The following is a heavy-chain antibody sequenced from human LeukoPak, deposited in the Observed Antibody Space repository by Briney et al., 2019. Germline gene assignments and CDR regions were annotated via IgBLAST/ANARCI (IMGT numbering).Heavy chain of an antibody. CDR3: ARGVATNRYYFDY. D-gene: IGHD5-12*01. CDR1: GGTFSSYA. J-gene: IGHJ4*02. Sequence: ASVKVSCKASGGTFSSYAISWARQAPGQRLEWMGWINAGNGNTKYSQKFQGRVTITRDTSASTAYMELSSLRSEDTAVYSCARGVATNRYYFDYWGQGTLVTVSS. CDR2: INAGNGNT. V-gene: IGHV1-3*01.